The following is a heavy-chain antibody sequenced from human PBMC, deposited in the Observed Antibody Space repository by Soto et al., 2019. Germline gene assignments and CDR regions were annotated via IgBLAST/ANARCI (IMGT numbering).Heavy chain of an antibody. CDR1: GGTFSIYT. CDR2: IIPILGIA. Sequence: GASVKVSCKASGGTFSIYTISWVRQAPGQGLEWMGRIIPILGIANYAQKFQGRVTITADKSTSTAYMELSSLRSEDTAVYYCARDGGPTYYYGSGTDYYYMDVWGKGTTVTVSS. V-gene: IGHV1-69*04. CDR3: ARDGGPTYYYGSGTDYYYMDV. D-gene: IGHD3-10*01. J-gene: IGHJ6*03.